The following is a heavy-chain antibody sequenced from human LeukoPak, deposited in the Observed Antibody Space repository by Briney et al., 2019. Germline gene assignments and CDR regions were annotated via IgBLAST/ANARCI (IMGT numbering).Heavy chain of an antibody. CDR1: XYY. V-gene: IGHV3-11*04. Sequence: XYYXTWIRQAPGXGLXWVSYISSSAFTKYYVDSVKGRFTISRDNAKNSLYLQMTSLRAEDTDVYYXXXDXXXXXYPXXXXDIWGQXTXVTVSS. CDR2: ISSSAFTK. CDR3: XXDXXXXXYPXXXXDI. J-gene: IGHJ3*02.